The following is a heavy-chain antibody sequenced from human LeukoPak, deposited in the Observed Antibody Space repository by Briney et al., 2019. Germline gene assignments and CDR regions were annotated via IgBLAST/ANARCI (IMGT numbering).Heavy chain of an antibody. CDR3: AKSIAGEVAFDY. CDR1: GGSISSGDYY. CDR2: IYYSGST. V-gene: IGHV4-30-4*01. J-gene: IGHJ4*02. D-gene: IGHD6-6*01. Sequence: SETLSLTCTVSGGSISSGDYYWSWLRQPPGKGLEWIGYIYYSGSTYYNPSLKSRVTISVDTSKNQFSLKLSSVTAADTAVYYCAKSIAGEVAFDYWGQGTLVTVSS.